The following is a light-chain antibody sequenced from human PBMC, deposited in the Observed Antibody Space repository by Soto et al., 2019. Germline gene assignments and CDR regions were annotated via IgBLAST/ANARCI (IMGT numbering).Light chain of an antibody. J-gene: IGKJ1*01. CDR3: QQYYSYHRT. Sequence: AIRMTQSPSSLSADTGDRVTITCRASQYITSYLAWYQQKPGKAPKLLIYAASTLQSGVPSRFSGNGSGTDFPLTVICLQSEDCATYYCQQYYSYHRTFGQGTKVEIK. CDR1: QYITSY. CDR2: AAS. V-gene: IGKV1-8*01.